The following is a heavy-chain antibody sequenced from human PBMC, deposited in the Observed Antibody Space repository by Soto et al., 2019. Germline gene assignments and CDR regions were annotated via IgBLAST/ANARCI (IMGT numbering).Heavy chain of an antibody. D-gene: IGHD3-22*01. Sequence: GASVKVSCKASGGTFSSYTISWVRQAPGQGLEWMGRIIPFHGITNYAQKFQGRVTITADKSTSTVYMELSSLTSEDTAMYYCARSNEYAGATYYLSFDFWGKETPGTVAS. J-gene: IGHJ4*02. V-gene: IGHV1-69*02. CDR1: GGTFSSYT. CDR3: ARSNEYAGATYYLSFDF. CDR2: IIPFHGIT.